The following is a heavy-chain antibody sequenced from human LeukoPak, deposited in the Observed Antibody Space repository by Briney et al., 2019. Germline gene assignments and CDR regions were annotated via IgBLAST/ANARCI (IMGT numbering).Heavy chain of an antibody. J-gene: IGHJ4*02. D-gene: IGHD6-13*01. CDR1: GYSISSGYY. V-gene: IGHV4-38-2*01. CDR3: ARQSATAAYGY. Sequence: PSETLSLTCAVSGYSISSGYYWGWIRQPPGKGLEWIGSIYHSGSTYYNPSLKSRVTISVDTSKNQFSLKLSSVTAADTAVYYCARQSATAAYGYWGQGTLVTVSS. CDR2: IYHSGST.